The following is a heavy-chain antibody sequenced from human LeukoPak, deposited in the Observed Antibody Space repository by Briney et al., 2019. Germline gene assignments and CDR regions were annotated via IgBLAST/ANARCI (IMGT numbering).Heavy chain of an antibody. CDR2: IYYSGST. Sequence: SETLSLTCTVSGGSISSYYWSWIRQPPGKGLEWIGYIYYSGSTNYNPSLKSRVTISVDTSKNQFSLKLSSVTAADTAVYYCARGISSSFWFDSWGQGTLVTVSS. D-gene: IGHD6-6*01. V-gene: IGHV4-59*01. CDR1: GGSISSYY. J-gene: IGHJ5*01. CDR3: ARGISSSFWFDS.